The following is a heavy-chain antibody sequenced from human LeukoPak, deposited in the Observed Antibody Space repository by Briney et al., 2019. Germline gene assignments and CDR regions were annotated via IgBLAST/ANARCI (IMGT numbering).Heavy chain of an antibody. CDR1: GFTFSSYS. J-gene: IGHJ4*02. CDR3: ARNHYGSGGTIDY. CDR2: ISSSSSYI. D-gene: IGHD3-10*01. V-gene: IGHV3-21*01. Sequence: GGSLRLSCAASGFTFSSYSMNWVRQAPGKGLEWVSSISSSSSYIYYADSVKGRFTISRDNAKNSLYLQMNSLRAEDTAVYYCARNHYGSGGTIDYWSQGTLVTVSS.